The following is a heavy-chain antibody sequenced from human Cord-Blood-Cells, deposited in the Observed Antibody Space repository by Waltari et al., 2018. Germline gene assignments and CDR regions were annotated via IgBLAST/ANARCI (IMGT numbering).Heavy chain of an antibody. V-gene: IGHV4-34*01. Sequence: QVQLQQWGAGLLKPSETLSLTCAVYGGSFSGYYWSWIRQPPGQGMAWIGEINHSGSTNDNPSLKSRVTISGDSSKNQFSLKLSSVTAADTVVYYCARGGRSWYDFWSGYYNGYFQHWGQGTLVTVSS. CDR1: GGSFSGYY. CDR2: INHSGST. D-gene: IGHD3-3*01. CDR3: ARGGRSWYDFWSGYYNGYFQH. J-gene: IGHJ1*01.